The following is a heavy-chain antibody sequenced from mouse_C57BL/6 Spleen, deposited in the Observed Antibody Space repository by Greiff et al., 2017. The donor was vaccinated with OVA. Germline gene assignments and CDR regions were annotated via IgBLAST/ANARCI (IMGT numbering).Heavy chain of an antibody. CDR3: TRDSRYYGSSYWYFDV. D-gene: IGHD1-1*01. V-gene: IGHV5-9-1*02. J-gene: IGHJ1*03. CDR2: ISSGGDYI. CDR1: GFTFSSYA. Sequence: EVQLQESGEGLVKPGGSLKLSCAASGFTFSSYAMSWVRQTPEKRLEWVAYISSGGDYIYYADTVKGRFTISRDNARNTLYLQMSSLKSEDTAMYYCTRDSRYYGSSYWYFDVWGTGTTVTVSS.